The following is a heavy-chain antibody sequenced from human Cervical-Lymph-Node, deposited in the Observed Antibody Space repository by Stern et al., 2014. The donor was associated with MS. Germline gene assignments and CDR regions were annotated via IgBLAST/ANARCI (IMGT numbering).Heavy chain of an antibody. CDR1: GYIFTSDD. V-gene: IGHV1-8*01. J-gene: IGHJ5*02. D-gene: IGHD1-26*01. CDR2: INPDSGDT. Sequence: QMQLLQSGAEVKKPGASVKVSCKASGYIFTSDDINWVRQASGQGLEWMAWINPDSGDTGYAQKFQGRVTLTRDTSINTAYMEMTSLTSDDTAIYYCTKAWESWGQGTLITVSS. CDR3: TKAWES.